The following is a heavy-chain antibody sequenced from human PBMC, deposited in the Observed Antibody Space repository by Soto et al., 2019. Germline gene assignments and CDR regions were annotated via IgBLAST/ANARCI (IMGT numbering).Heavy chain of an antibody. CDR1: GGSISSGGYS. V-gene: IGHV4-30-2*01. J-gene: IGHJ4*02. CDR2: IYRSGST. D-gene: IGHD6-19*01. CDR3: ARAGGLGAVAVDY. Sequence: QLQLQESGSGLVKPSQTLSLTCAVSGGSISSGGYSWSWIRQPPGKGLEWIGYIYRSGSTYYNPSLKSRVTISVDRYKNQFSLKLSSVTAADTAVYFCARAGGLGAVAVDYWGQGTLVTVSS.